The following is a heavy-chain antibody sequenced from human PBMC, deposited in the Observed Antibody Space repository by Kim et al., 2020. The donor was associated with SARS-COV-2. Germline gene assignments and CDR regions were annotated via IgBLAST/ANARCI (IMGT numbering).Heavy chain of an antibody. V-gene: IGHV4-38-2*02. CDR3: ARTMGGLWTRYFDY. CDR1: GYSISSGYY. J-gene: IGHJ4*02. Sequence: SETLSLTCTVSGYSISSGYYWGWIRQPPGKGLEWIGSIYHSGSTYYNPSLKSRVTISVDTSKNQFSLKLSSVTAADTAVYYCARTMGGLWTRYFDYWGQGTLVTVSS. CDR2: IYHSGST. D-gene: IGHD3-16*01.